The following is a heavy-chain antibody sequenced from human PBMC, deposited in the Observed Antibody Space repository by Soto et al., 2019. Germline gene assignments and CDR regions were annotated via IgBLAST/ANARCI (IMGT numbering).Heavy chain of an antibody. V-gene: IGHV3-23*01. CDR2: ISGSGVST. J-gene: IGHJ6*03. CDR3: AKPGGYSSSTYYYYYMDV. CDR1: GFTFSSYA. D-gene: IGHD6-6*01. Sequence: GGSLRLSCAASGFTFSSYAMSWVRQAPGKGLEWVSAISGSGVSTYYADSVKGRFTISRDNSKNTLYLQMNSLSAEDTAVYYCAKPGGYSSSTYYYYYMDVWGKGTTVTVSS.